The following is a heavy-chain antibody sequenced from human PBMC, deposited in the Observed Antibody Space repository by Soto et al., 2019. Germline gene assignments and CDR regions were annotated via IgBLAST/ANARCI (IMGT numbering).Heavy chain of an antibody. CDR2: IYYSGST. CDR1: GGSISSYY. D-gene: IGHD2-8*01. Sequence: QVQLQESGPGLVKPSETLSLTCTVSGGSISSYYWSWIRQPPGKGLEWIGYIYYSGSTNYNPSLKSRVTISADTSKNQFSLKLSSVTAADTAVYYCARCMRGYYYYMDVWGKGTTVTVSS. V-gene: IGHV4-59*01. J-gene: IGHJ6*03. CDR3: ARCMRGYYYYMDV.